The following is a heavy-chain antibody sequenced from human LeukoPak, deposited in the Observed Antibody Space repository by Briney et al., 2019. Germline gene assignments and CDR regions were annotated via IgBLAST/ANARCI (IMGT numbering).Heavy chain of an antibody. D-gene: IGHD6-19*01. CDR2: IYSSGST. CDR3: ARVGSDSSGWRRFDY. Sequence: KPSETLSLTCTVSGGSISNYYWSWIRQPAGKGLEWIGRIYSSGSTSYNPSLKSRVIISLDTSKSHFSLNMSSVTAADTAVYYCARVGSDSSGWRRFDYWGQGTLVTVSS. J-gene: IGHJ4*02. V-gene: IGHV4-4*07. CDR1: GGSISNYY.